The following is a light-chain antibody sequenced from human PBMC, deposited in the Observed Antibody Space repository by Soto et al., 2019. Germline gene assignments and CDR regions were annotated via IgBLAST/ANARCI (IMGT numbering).Light chain of an antibody. CDR2: GAS. Sequence: EIVMTQSPATLSVSPWERATLSCRASQSVSSNLAWYQQKPGQAPRILIYGASTRATGIPARFSGSGSGTEFTLTISSLQSEDFAVYSCQQYNNWPTLTFGGGTKVEIK. CDR3: QQYNNWPTLT. J-gene: IGKJ4*01. V-gene: IGKV3-15*01. CDR1: QSVSSN.